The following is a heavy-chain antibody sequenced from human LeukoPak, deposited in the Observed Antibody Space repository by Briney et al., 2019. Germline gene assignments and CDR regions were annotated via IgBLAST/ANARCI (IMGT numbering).Heavy chain of an antibody. D-gene: IGHD6-19*01. V-gene: IGHV1-18*01. J-gene: IGHJ4*02. Sequence: GASVKVSCKASGYSFTSSGISWVRQAPGQGLEWMGWIGGYKGDTKFAQKFQGRVTMTTDTSTSTAYMELRSLRSDDTAVYYCAKGKWRLVTSFDYWGQGTLVTVSS. CDR2: IGGYKGDT. CDR1: GYSFTSSG. CDR3: AKGKWRLVTSFDY.